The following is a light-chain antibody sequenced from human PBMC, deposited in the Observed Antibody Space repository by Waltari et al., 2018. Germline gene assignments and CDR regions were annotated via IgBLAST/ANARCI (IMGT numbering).Light chain of an antibody. V-gene: IGLV3-19*01. CDR3: NTRDMSGDVV. CDR2: GKN. J-gene: IGLJ2*01. Sequence: SSELSQDPAVSVALGPTVRLTCQGDSLRTYYASWSRQKPGQSPVLLIYGKNNRPSGIPDRFSASSSGNTASLTITGARAEDEADYYCNTRDMSGDVVFGGGTKLTVL. CDR1: SLRTYY.